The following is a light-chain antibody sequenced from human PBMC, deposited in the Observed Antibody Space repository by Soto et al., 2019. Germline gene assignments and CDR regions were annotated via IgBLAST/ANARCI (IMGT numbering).Light chain of an antibody. CDR1: QSAGSW. V-gene: IGKV1-5*01. CDR3: QQYSSYSVT. J-gene: IGKJ1*01. Sequence: DIQMTQSPSTLSASVRDRVTITCRASQSAGSWLAWYQQKPGRAPKLLISDASSLEGGVPSRFSGSGSGTEFTLIINGLQPDDFATYYCQQYSSYSVTFGPGTKVEIK. CDR2: DAS.